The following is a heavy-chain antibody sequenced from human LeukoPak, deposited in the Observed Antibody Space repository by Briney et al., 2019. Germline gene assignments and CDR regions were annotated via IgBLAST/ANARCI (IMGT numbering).Heavy chain of an antibody. CDR2: IYSGGST. CDR3: ASEWAIRYYYGMDV. V-gene: IGHV3-66*01. CDR1: GFTVSSNY. Sequence: GGSLRLSCAASGFTVSSNYMSWVRQAPGKGLEWVSVIYSGGSTYYADSVKGRFTISRDNSKSTLYLQMNSLRAEDMAVYYCASEWAIRYYYGMDVWGQGTTVSVSS. J-gene: IGHJ6*02.